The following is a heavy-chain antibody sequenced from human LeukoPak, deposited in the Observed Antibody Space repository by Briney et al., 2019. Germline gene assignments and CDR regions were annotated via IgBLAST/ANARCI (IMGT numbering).Heavy chain of an antibody. Sequence: GGSPRLSCAASGFTFSSYAMSWVRQAPGKGLEWVSAISGSGGSTYYADSVKGRFTISRDNSKNTLYLQMNSLRAEDTAVYYCAKDRRGSGWYGGLDYWGQGTLVTVSS. CDR3: AKDRRGSGWYGGLDY. J-gene: IGHJ4*02. CDR1: GFTFSSYA. V-gene: IGHV3-23*01. D-gene: IGHD6-19*01. CDR2: ISGSGGST.